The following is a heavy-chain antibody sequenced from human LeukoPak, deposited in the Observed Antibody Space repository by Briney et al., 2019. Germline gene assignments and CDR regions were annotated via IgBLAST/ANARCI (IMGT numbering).Heavy chain of an antibody. CDR2: VKRETEGRST. V-gene: IGHV3-15*01. J-gene: IGHJ4*02. CDR1: GLIFHDAW. Sequence: GGSLTLSCTASGLIFHDAWWVWVRQAPGEGLEWIARVKRETEGRSTDYAAPVRGRFVISRDDSKYMVQLQMSSLKIEDTGVYFCATEAWGKGDYWGQGTPVIIST. D-gene: IGHD7-27*01. CDR3: ATEAWGKGDY.